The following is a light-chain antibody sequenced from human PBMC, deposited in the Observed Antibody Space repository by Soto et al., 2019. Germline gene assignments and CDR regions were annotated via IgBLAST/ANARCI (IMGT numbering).Light chain of an antibody. Sequence: DIQMTQSPSTLSASIGDRVTITCRASQTINSWLAWYQQKPGKAPKFLIYDASSLESGVHSRFSGSGSGTEFTLTISSLQPDDFAPYYCQQYNSYPLTFGGGTKVEIK. CDR1: QTINSW. V-gene: IGKV1-5*01. CDR3: QQYNSYPLT. J-gene: IGKJ4*01. CDR2: DAS.